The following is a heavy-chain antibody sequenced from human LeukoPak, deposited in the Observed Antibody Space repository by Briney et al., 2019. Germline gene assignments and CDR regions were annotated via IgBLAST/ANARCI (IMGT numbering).Heavy chain of an antibody. CDR1: GGSISSSSYY. Sequence: SETLSLTCTVSGGSISSSSYYWGWIRQPPGKGLEWIGSIYYSGSTYYNPSLKSRVTISVDTSKNQFSLKLSSVTAADTAVYYCARLGAGGTIIVVPAAVAVWGWFDPWGQGTLVTVSS. J-gene: IGHJ5*02. CDR3: ARLGAGGTIIVVPAAVAVWGWFDP. CDR2: IYYSGST. V-gene: IGHV4-39*01. D-gene: IGHD2-2*01.